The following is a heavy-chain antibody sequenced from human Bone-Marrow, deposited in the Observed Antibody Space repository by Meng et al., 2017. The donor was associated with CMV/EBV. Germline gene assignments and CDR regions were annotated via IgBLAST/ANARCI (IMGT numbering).Heavy chain of an antibody. D-gene: IGHD6-6*01. CDR1: GFTFSSYW. CDR3: ARGYSSSPPSLDV. V-gene: IGHV3-7*01. CDR2: IKQDGSEK. J-gene: IGHJ6*02. Sequence: GESLKISCAASGFTFSSYWMSWVRQAPGKGLEWVANIKQDGSEKYYVDSVKGRFTISRDNAKNSLYLQMNSLRAEDTAVYYCARGYSSSPPSLDVWGQGTTVTVSS.